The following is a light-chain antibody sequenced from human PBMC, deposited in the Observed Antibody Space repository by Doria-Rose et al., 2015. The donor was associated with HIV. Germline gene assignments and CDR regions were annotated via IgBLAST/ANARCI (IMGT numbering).Light chain of an antibody. J-gene: IGKJ1*01. CDR2: DGS. CDR1: QSFSSTY. CDR3: HQYGTSWT. Sequence: EMTFTQSPGTLSLPPGERATLSCRASQSFSSTYLAWYQQKPGQAPSLLIYDGSTRATGIPDRFSASGSGTDFTLTINRLEPEDFALYYCHQYGTSWTFGQGTKVEI. V-gene: IGKV3-20*01.